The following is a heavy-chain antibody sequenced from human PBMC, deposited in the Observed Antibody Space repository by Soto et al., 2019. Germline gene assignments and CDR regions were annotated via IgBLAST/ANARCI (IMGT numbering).Heavy chain of an antibody. J-gene: IGHJ4*02. CDR3: ARIRGWLRTFDY. Sequence: SGPTLVNPTETLTLTCTVSGFSLSNARMGVSWVRQPPGKALEWLAHIFSNDEKSYSTSLKSRLTISKDTSKSQVVLTMTNMDPVDTATYHCARIRGWLRTFDYWGQGTLVTVSS. D-gene: IGHD5-12*01. CDR1: GFSLSNARMG. V-gene: IGHV2-26*01. CDR2: IFSNDEK.